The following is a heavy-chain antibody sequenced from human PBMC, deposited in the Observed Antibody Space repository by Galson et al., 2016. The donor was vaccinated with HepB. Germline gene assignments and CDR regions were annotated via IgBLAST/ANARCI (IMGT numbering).Heavy chain of an antibody. Sequence: SLRLSCAASGFTFSGYSMNWVRQAPGKGLEWVSHISSAETIYYADSVKGRFTISRDNAKNSLYLQLHSLRVEDTAVYYCASADFEYGNSSFWGQGSLVTVSS. CDR2: ISSAETI. V-gene: IGHV3-48*04. D-gene: IGHD6-6*01. CDR1: GFTFSGYS. CDR3: ASADFEYGNSSF. J-gene: IGHJ4*02.